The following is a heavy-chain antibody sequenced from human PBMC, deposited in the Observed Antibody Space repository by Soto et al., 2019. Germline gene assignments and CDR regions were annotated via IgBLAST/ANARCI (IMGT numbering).Heavy chain of an antibody. CDR2: ISAYNGNT. CDR1: GYTFTSYG. CDR3: ARSYVVPAARREGYYFDY. D-gene: IGHD2-2*01. Sequence: QVQLVQSVAEVKKPGASVKVSCKASGYTFTSYGISWVRQAPGQGLEWMGWISAYNGNTNYAQKLQGRVTMTTDTSKRTAYMEQRRLRSDDRVVYYCARSYVVPAARREGYYFDYRGKGTQVTVSS. V-gene: IGHV1-18*01. J-gene: IGHJ4*02.